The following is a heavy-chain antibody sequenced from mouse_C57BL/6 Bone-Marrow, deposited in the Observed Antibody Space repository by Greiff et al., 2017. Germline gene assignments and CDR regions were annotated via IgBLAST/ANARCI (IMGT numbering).Heavy chain of an antibody. J-gene: IGHJ3*01. Sequence: EVMLVESGGGLVKPGGSLKLSCAASGFTFSDYGMHWVRQAPEKGLEWVAYISSGSSTIYYADTVKGRFTISRDNAKNTLFLQMTSLRSEDTAMYYCAPYYYGSSSFAYWGQGTLVTVSA. CDR2: ISSGSSTI. V-gene: IGHV5-17*01. D-gene: IGHD1-1*01. CDR1: GFTFSDYG. CDR3: APYYYGSSSFAY.